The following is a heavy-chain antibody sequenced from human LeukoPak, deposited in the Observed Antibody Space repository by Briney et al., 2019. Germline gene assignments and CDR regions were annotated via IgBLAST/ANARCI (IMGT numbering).Heavy chain of an antibody. Sequence: GGSLRLSRAASGFTFSSYAMAWVRQAAGKGLEWVSAITGSGGSTYYADSVKGRFTISRDDSKNTLYMQMSSLRAEATAVYYCAKGDYGHCYWGQGTLVTVSS. CDR3: AKGDYGHCY. D-gene: IGHD4-17*01. V-gene: IGHV3-23*01. CDR1: GFTFSSYA. J-gene: IGHJ4*02. CDR2: ITGSGGST.